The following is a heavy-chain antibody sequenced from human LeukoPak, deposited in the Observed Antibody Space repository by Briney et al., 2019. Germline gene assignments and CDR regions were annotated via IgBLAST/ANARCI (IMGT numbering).Heavy chain of an antibody. V-gene: IGHV5-51*01. Sequence: GESLKISCKGSGYSFTSYWIGWVRQMPGKGLGWMGIIYAGDSDTRYSPSFQGQVTISADKSISTAYLQWSSLKASDTAMYYCARFRNRTSDAFDIWGQGTMVTVSS. J-gene: IGHJ3*02. CDR1: GYSFTSYW. CDR3: ARFRNRTSDAFDI. D-gene: IGHD1-1*01. CDR2: IYAGDSDT.